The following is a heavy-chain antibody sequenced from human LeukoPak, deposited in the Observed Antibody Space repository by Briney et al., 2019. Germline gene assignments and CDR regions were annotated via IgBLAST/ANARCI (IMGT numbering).Heavy chain of an antibody. CDR1: GFTFDDYA. V-gene: IGHV3-9*01. CDR2: ISWNSGSI. Sequence: GGSLRLSCAASGFTFDDYAMHWVRQAPGKGLEWVSGISWNSGSIGYADSVKGRFTISRDNAKNSLYLQMNSLRAEDTALYYCAKVTGAEYSSSPDAFDIWGQGTMVTVSS. CDR3: AKVTGAEYSSSPDAFDI. D-gene: IGHD6-6*01. J-gene: IGHJ3*02.